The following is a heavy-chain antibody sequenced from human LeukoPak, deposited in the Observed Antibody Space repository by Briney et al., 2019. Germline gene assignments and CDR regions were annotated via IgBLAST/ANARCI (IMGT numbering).Heavy chain of an antibody. Sequence: PGGSLRLSCAASGFTFSDYYMSWIRQAPGKGLEWVSYISSSGSTIYYADSVKGRFTISRDNAKNSLYLQMNSLRAEDTAVYYCASPRSSSYGSGSYYSRGDAFDIWGQGTMVTVSS. D-gene: IGHD3-10*01. CDR3: ASPRSSSYGSGSYYSRGDAFDI. CDR1: GFTFSDYY. CDR2: ISSSGSTI. V-gene: IGHV3-11*01. J-gene: IGHJ3*02.